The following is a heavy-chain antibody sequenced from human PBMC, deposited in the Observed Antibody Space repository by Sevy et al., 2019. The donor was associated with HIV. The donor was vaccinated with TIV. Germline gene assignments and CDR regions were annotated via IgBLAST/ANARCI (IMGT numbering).Heavy chain of an antibody. CDR1: GFTFSTYA. V-gene: IGHV3-30-3*01. J-gene: IGHJ4*02. CDR2: ISYDGSKK. CDR3: ARQADKVDWLPSYFDH. D-gene: IGHD3-9*01. Sequence: GESLKISCAASGFTFSTYAIHWVRQAPGKGLERVAVISYDGSKKYYAGSVKGRFTISRDNSKNTFYLRMNSLRAEETAVDYGARQADKVDWLPSYFDHWGQGTLVTVSS.